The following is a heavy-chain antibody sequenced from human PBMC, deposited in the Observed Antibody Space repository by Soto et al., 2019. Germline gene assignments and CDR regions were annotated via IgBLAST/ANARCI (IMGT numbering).Heavy chain of an antibody. CDR2: ISSSGTTA. CDR3: ARAPGQWPDAFAI. Sequence: EVQLVESGGGLVQPGESLRLSCAASGFTFSSYGMNWVRQAPGKGLDWISYISSSGTTAYYADSVKGRFTVSRDNAKNALHLQMNSLSDEDTAVYYCARAPGQWPDAFAIWGQGTMATVSS. J-gene: IGHJ3*02. D-gene: IGHD6-19*01. CDR1: GFTFSSYG. V-gene: IGHV3-48*02.